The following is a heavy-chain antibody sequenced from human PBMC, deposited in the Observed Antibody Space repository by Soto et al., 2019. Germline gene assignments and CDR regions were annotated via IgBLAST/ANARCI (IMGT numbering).Heavy chain of an antibody. D-gene: IGHD2-2*01. V-gene: IGHV6-1*01. Sequence: QVQLQQSGPGLVKPSQTLSLTCAISGDSVSSNSAAWNWIRQSPSRGLEWLGRTYYRSKWYNDYAVSVKSRITINPDTSKNQFSLQLNSVTPEDTAVYYCARAKVLPLCSSTSCYLYYYMDVWGKGTTVTVSS. CDR1: GDSVSSNSAA. CDR2: TYYRSKWYN. J-gene: IGHJ6*03. CDR3: ARAKVLPLCSSTSCYLYYYMDV.